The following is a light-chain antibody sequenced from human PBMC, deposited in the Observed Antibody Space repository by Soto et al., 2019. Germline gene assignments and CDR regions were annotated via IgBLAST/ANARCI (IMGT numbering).Light chain of an antibody. CDR2: HAS. J-gene: IGKJ1*01. Sequence: EIVMTQSPATVSVSPGERATLSCRASQSVSDKLAWYQQKPGQAPRLLIYHASARATGIPARFSGSGSGTEFTLTISSLQPDDVATYYCQQYNSYFQTFGQGTKVDI. V-gene: IGKV3-15*01. CDR3: QQYNSYFQT. CDR1: QSVSDK.